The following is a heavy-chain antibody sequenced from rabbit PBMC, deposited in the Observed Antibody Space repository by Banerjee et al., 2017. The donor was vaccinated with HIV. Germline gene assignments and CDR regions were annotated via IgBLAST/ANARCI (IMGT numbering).Heavy chain of an antibody. J-gene: IGHJ3*01. Sequence: QEQLEESGGDLVKPGRSLTLTCTASGFSVSDRYVMCWVRQAPGKGLEWIGCVNTSSGNTVYASWAKGRFSISKTSSTTVTLQMTSLTAADTATYFCAIDLAGVIGWNFGLWCQGTLVTVS. D-gene: IGHD4-1*01. V-gene: IGHV1S45*01. CDR3: AIDLAGVIGWNFGL. CDR2: VNTSSGNT. CDR1: GFSVSDRYV.